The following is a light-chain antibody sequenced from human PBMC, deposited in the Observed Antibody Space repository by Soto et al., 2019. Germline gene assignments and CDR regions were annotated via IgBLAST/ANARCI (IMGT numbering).Light chain of an antibody. V-gene: IGKV1-39*01. CDR1: QSINTS. Sequence: DIQMTQSPSSLPASVGDRVTITCRASQSINTSLNWYQQRPGKAPKVLLYGASSLQGGVPSRFSGSGSGSDFTLTITSLQPEDFAIYYCQQTYSPPSFPFGQGTRLDMK. J-gene: IGKJ5*01. CDR3: QQTYSPPSFP. CDR2: GAS.